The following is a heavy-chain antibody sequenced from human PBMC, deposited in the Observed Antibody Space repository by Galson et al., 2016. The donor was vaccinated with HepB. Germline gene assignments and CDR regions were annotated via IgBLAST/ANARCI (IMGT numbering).Heavy chain of an antibody. Sequence: SLRLSCAASGFTFSSFWMNWVRQAPGKGLEWVSSISSSSTFIYYTDSLKGRFTISRDNAKRSLYLQMNSLRAEDTAVYYCAKGGSSWSSYYYYGMDVWGIGTTVTVSS. J-gene: IGHJ6*04. CDR1: GFTFSSFW. CDR2: ISSSSTFI. D-gene: IGHD6-13*01. CDR3: AKGGSSWSSYYYYGMDV. V-gene: IGHV3-21*01.